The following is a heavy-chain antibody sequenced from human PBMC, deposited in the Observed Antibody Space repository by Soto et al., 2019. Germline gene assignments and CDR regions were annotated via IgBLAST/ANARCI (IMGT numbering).Heavy chain of an antibody. D-gene: IGHD5-12*01. Sequence: EVQLVESGGGLIQPGGSLRLSCAASGFTVSSNYMSWVRQAPGKGLEWVSVIYSGGSTYYADSVKGRFTISRDNSKNTLYLQMNSLRAEDTAVYYCAREGSGYDRNYYYGMDVWGQGTTVTVSS. V-gene: IGHV3-53*01. CDR1: GFTVSSNY. CDR3: AREGSGYDRNYYYGMDV. J-gene: IGHJ6*02. CDR2: IYSGGST.